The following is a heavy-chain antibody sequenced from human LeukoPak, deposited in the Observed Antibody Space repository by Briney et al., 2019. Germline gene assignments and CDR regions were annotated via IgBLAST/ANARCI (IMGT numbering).Heavy chain of an antibody. J-gene: IGHJ6*02. CDR3: ARVSTNYYYYGMDV. Sequence: GGSLRLSSEASGFTFRNYWMSWVRKAPGKGREWGANIKQDGSEKYYVDAVKGRFTVSRENAKNSLYLQMNRLGAEDTGVYYCARVSTNYYYYGMDVWGQGTTVTVSS. CDR2: IKQDGSEK. CDR1: GFTFRNYW. V-gene: IGHV3-7*04.